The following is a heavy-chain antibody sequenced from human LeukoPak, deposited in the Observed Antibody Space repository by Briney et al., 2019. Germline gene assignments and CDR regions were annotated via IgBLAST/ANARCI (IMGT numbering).Heavy chain of an antibody. CDR3: ARGGAYYDFWSGYYTY. Sequence: GRSLRLSCSASGFTFSSYAMHWVRQAPGKGLEWVAVISYDGSNKYYADSVKGRFTISRDNSKNTLYLQMNSLRAEDTAVYYCARGGAYYDFWSGYYTYWGQGTLVTVSS. CDR2: ISYDGSNK. CDR1: GFTFSSYA. D-gene: IGHD3-3*01. J-gene: IGHJ4*02. V-gene: IGHV3-30-3*01.